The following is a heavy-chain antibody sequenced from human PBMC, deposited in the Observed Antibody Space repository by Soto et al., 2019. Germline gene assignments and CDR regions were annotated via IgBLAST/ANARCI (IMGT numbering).Heavy chain of an antibody. Sequence: ASVKVSCKASGYTFTGYYMHWVRQAPGQGLEWMGWINPNSGGTNYAQKFQGWVTMTRDTSISTAYMELSRLRSDDTAVYYCARDRRIAAAGYYYYGMDVWGQGTTVTVSS. V-gene: IGHV1-2*04. CDR2: INPNSGGT. J-gene: IGHJ6*02. CDR1: GYTFTGYY. CDR3: ARDRRIAAAGYYYYGMDV. D-gene: IGHD6-13*01.